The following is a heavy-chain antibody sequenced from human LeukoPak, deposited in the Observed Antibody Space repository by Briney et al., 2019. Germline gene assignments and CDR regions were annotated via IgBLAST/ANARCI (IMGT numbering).Heavy chain of an antibody. CDR1: GYSISSGYY. V-gene: IGHV4-38-2*02. Sequence: SETLSLTCTVSGYSISSGYYWGWIRQPPGKGLEWIGSIYHSGSTYYNPSLKSRVTISVDTSKNQYSLKLSSVTAADTAVYYCARAVGIAARPHAFDIWGQGTMVTVSS. D-gene: IGHD6-6*01. J-gene: IGHJ3*02. CDR2: IYHSGST. CDR3: ARAVGIAARPHAFDI.